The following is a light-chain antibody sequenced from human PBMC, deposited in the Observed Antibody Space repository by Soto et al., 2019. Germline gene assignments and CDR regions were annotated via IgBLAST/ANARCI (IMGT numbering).Light chain of an antibody. Sequence: QSVLTQPPSVSGAPGQRVTISCTGSSSNIGAGYDVHWYQQLPGTAPKLLIYRNSNRPSGVPDRFSGSKSGTSASLAITGLQAEDEADYYCQSYDSSLSGHVVFGGGTKLTV. CDR1: SSNIGAGYD. J-gene: IGLJ2*01. V-gene: IGLV1-40*01. CDR2: RNS. CDR3: QSYDSSLSGHVV.